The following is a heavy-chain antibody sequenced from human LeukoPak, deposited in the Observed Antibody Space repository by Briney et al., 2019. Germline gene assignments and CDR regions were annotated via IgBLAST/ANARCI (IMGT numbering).Heavy chain of an antibody. V-gene: IGHV4-59*11. CDR1: GGSISSHY. J-gene: IGHJ6*03. D-gene: IGHD3-9*01. Sequence: PSETLSLTCTVSGGSISSHYWSWIRQPPGKGLESIGYIYYSGNSNYNPSLKSRVTMSVDTSKNQLSLKLTSVTAADTGVYYCARDRRPIFGYMDVWGPGITVTVSS. CDR2: IYYSGNS. CDR3: ARDRRPIFGYMDV.